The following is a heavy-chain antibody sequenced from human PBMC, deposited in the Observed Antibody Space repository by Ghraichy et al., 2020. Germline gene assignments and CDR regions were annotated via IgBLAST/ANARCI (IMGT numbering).Heavy chain of an antibody. D-gene: IGHD5-18*01. CDR3: ARGRIQLALSEYYGMDV. CDR1: GGSISSGGYS. Sequence: SETLSLTCAVSGGSISSGGYSWSWIRQPPGKGLEWIGYIYHSGSTYYNLSLKSRVTISVDRSKNQFSLKLSSVTAADTAVYYCARGRIQLALSEYYGMDVWGQGTTVTVSS. V-gene: IGHV4-30-2*01. CDR2: IYHSGST. J-gene: IGHJ6*02.